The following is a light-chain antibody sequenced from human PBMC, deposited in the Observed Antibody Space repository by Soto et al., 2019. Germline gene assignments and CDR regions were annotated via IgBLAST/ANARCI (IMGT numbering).Light chain of an antibody. CDR2: AAT. J-gene: IGKJ2*01. Sequence: EIVVTQSPSTLSLSPGERATLSCRASHSVSSNHLAWYQQKPGQAPRLLIFAATGRPTVIPDRFTGSGSGTDFTLTISRLEPEDFAMYYCQQYGSSPYTFGQGTKVDIK. V-gene: IGKV3-20*01. CDR1: HSVSSNH. CDR3: QQYGSSPYT.